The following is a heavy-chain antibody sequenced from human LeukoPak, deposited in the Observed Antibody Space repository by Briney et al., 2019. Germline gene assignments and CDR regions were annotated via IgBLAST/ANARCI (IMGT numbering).Heavy chain of an antibody. Sequence: PSETLSLTCTVSGGSISSYYWSWIRQPARKGLEWIGRIYSSGSTNYNPSPKSRVTMSVDTSKNQFSLKLSSVTAADTAVYYCARGQYHLLYWYFDLWGRGTLVTVSS. CDR1: GGSISSYY. CDR3: ARGQYHLLYWYFDL. CDR2: IYSSGST. D-gene: IGHD2-2*01. J-gene: IGHJ2*01. V-gene: IGHV4-4*07.